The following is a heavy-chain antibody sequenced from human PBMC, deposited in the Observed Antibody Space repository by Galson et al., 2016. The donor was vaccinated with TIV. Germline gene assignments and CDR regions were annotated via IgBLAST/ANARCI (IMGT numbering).Heavy chain of an antibody. CDR1: GHSFLTYD. CDR3: ARGIYGGNYYGMDV. D-gene: IGHD3-10*01. J-gene: IGHJ6*02. Sequence: SVKVSCKASGHSFLTYDINWVRQATGQGLEWMGWMNPNTGKTGYAQKFQGRVTMTRNISVSTAYMELSGLRSEDTAVYYCARGIYGGNYYGMDVWGQGTTVTVSS. V-gene: IGHV1-8*02. CDR2: MNPNTGKT.